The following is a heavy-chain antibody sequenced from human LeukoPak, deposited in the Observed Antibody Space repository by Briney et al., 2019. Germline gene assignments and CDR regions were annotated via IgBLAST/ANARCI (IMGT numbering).Heavy chain of an antibody. CDR3: AKDRVSPGFNWFDP. J-gene: IGHJ5*02. CDR1: GVIISSYA. CDR2: INGRGDNT. V-gene: IGHV3-23*01. D-gene: IGHD2/OR15-2a*01. Sequence: PGGSLRLSCAASGVIISSYAMSWVRQAPGKGLEWVSAINGRGDNTYYADFVKGRFTISRDNSKSTVYLQINSLRTEDTAVYYCAKDRVSPGFNWFDPWGQGTLVTVSS.